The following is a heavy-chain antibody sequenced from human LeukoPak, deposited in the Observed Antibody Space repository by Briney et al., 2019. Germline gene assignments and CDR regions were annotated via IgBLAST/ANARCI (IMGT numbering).Heavy chain of an antibody. CDR3: ARWTKNYFDY. CDR1: GGSISSYY. D-gene: IGHD3/OR15-3a*01. V-gene: IGHV4-59*08. J-gene: IGHJ4*02. Sequence: PSETLSLTCTVSGGSISSYYWSWIRQPPGKGLKWIAYIYYSGTTSYNPSLKSRATISVDTSKNQFSLKLSSVTAADTAVYYCARWTKNYFDYWGQGTLVTVSS. CDR2: IYYSGTT.